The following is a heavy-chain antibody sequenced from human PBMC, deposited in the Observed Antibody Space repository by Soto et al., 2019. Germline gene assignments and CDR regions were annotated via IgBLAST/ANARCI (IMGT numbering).Heavy chain of an antibody. CDR1: GFTFSSYA. CDR3: ARDQNYDILTGYYYYYYGMDV. Sequence: GGSLRLSCAASGFTFSSYAMHWVRQAPGKGLEWVAVISYDGSNKYYADSVKGRFTISRDNSKNTLYLQMNSLRAEDTAVYYCARDQNYDILTGYYYYYYGMDVWGQGTTVTVSS. V-gene: IGHV3-30-3*01. CDR2: ISYDGSNK. D-gene: IGHD3-9*01. J-gene: IGHJ6*02.